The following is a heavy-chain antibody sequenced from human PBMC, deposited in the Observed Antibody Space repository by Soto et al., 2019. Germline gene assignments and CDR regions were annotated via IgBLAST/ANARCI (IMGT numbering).Heavy chain of an antibody. D-gene: IGHD2-2*02. J-gene: IGHJ5*02. CDR2: IYHSGST. Sequence: KPSETLSLTCAVSGGSISSGGYSWSWIRQPPGKGLEWIGYIYHSGSTYYNPSLKSRVTISVDRSKNQFSLKLSSVTAADTAVYYCARGIIGYCSSTSCYTGWFDPWGQGTLVTVSS. V-gene: IGHV4-30-2*01. CDR1: GGSISSGGYS. CDR3: ARGIIGYCSSTSCYTGWFDP.